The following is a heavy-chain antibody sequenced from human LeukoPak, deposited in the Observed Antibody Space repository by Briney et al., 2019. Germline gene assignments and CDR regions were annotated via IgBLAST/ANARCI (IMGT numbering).Heavy chain of an antibody. D-gene: IGHD3-22*01. J-gene: IGHJ4*02. CDR2: INHSGST. CDR1: GGSFSGYY. Sequence: PSETLSLTCAVYGGSFSGYYWSWIRQPPGKGLEWIGEINHSGSTNYNPSLKSRVTISVDTSKNQFSLKLSSVTAADTAVYYCARELGYYADYWGQGTLVTVS. V-gene: IGHV4-34*01. CDR3: ARELGYYADY.